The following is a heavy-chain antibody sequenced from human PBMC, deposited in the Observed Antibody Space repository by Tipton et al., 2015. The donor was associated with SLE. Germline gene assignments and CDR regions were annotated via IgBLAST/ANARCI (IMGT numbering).Heavy chain of an antibody. J-gene: IGHJ4*02. CDR2: IIHSGVT. CDR1: GESFNGYF. Sequence: GLVKPSQTLSLTCAVYGESFNGYFWTWIRQPPGKGLEWIAEIIHSGVTNYNPSLRSRVTISVDMSKNQFSLKLVSVTAADTAIYYCARVAVSEVFDYWSQGTLVTVSS. D-gene: IGHD6-19*01. V-gene: IGHV4-34*12. CDR3: ARVAVSEVFDY.